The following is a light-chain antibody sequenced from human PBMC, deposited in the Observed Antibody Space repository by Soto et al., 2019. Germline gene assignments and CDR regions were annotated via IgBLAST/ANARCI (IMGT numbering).Light chain of an antibody. CDR2: RSD. Sequence: QSVLTQPPSASGTPGQRVTISCSGSSSNIGSNYVSWYQHLPGAAPKLLIYRSDQRPSGVPDRFSGSKSGTSASLAISGVRSEDEADYFCAVRDDSLSGHWVFGGGTKLTVL. CDR1: SSNIGSNY. V-gene: IGLV1-47*01. J-gene: IGLJ3*02. CDR3: AVRDDSLSGHWV.